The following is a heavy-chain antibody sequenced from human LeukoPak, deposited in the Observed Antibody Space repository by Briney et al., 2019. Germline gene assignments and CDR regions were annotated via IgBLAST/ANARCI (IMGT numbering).Heavy chain of an antibody. CDR1: EYTLSDYY. CDR3: AREIVATIGGAFDI. D-gene: IGHD5-12*01. Sequence: VASVKVSCKASEYTLSDYYLHWVRQAPGHGLEWMGWINPHSGGTHYAQKFQGRVTMTRDTSISTAYMELSSLRSDDTAVYFCAREIVATIGGAFDIWGQGAMVTVSS. CDR2: INPHSGGT. V-gene: IGHV1-2*02. J-gene: IGHJ3*02.